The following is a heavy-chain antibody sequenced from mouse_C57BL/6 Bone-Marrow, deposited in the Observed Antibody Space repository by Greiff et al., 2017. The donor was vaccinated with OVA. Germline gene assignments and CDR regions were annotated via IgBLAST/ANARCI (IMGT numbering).Heavy chain of an antibody. V-gene: IGHV14-1*01. CDR1: GFNIKDYY. Sequence: VHVKHSGAELVRPGASVKLSCTASGFNIKDYYMHWVKQRPEQGLEWIGRIDPEDGDTEYAPKFQGKATMTADTSSNTAYLQLSSLTSEDTAVYYCTTERWFLAYWGQGTLVTVSA. J-gene: IGHJ3*01. D-gene: IGHD1-1*02. CDR2: IDPEDGDT. CDR3: TTERWFLAY.